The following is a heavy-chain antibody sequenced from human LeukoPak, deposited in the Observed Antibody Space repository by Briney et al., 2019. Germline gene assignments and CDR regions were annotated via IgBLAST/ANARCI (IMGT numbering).Heavy chain of an antibody. D-gene: IGHD3-3*01. Sequence: GGSLRLSCTASGFTFRSYATSWVRQAPGKGLEWVSAISGGGGSTYYADSVKGRFTISRDNSKNTLYLQMNSLRAEDTAVYYCAKNSATTYYDFWSGYYYGMDVWGQGTTVTVSS. CDR1: GFTFRSYA. V-gene: IGHV3-23*01. CDR3: AKNSATTYYDFWSGYYYGMDV. CDR2: ISGGGGST. J-gene: IGHJ6*02.